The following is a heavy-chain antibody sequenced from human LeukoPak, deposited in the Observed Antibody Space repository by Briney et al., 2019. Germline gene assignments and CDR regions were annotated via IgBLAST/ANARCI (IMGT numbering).Heavy chain of an antibody. CDR1: GFSLRALG. CDR3: AKDLFYYMDV. CDR2: IRYDGSTE. V-gene: IGHV3-30*02. J-gene: IGHJ6*03. Sequence: GSLRLPCAAVGFSLRALGLHWVRPASGKGLEWVAFIRYDGSTEYYADFVKGRLNISRDNSKDTLYLQMNSLRLEDTSVFYCAKDLFYYMDVWGKGTTVTVSS.